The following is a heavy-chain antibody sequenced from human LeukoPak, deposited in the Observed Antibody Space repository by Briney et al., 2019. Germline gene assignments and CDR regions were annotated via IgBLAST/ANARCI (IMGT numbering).Heavy chain of an antibody. CDR1: GFTFSSYA. D-gene: IGHD5-18*01. V-gene: IGHV3-30*04. J-gene: IGHJ4*02. CDR3: ARSWIQLWYLDY. Sequence: GGSLRLSCAASGFTFSSYAMHWVRQAPGKGLEWVAVVSYDGSNKYYADSVKGRFTVSRDNSKNTLYLQMNSLRGEDTAVYCCARSWIQLWYLDYWGQGTLVTVSS. CDR2: VSYDGSNK.